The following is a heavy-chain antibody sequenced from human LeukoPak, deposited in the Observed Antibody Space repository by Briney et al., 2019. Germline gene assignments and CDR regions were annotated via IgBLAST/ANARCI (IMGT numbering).Heavy chain of an antibody. Sequence: GGSLRLSCVASGFTFSNYLMNWVRQAPGKGLEWVSGISHSGSSIYYADSVKGRFTISRDNSKNALYLQMDRLRVEDTAVYYCAMALDYWGQGTLVTVSS. J-gene: IGHJ4*02. CDR3: AMALDY. V-gene: IGHV3-23*01. CDR2: ISHSGSSI. CDR1: GFTFSNYL.